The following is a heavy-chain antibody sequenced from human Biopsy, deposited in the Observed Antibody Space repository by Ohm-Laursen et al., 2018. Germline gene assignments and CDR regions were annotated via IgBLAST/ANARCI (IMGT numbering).Heavy chain of an antibody. Sequence: ASVKVSCKASGFTFSGSAVQWVRQARGQRLEWIGWIVVGSGHTNYAQKFQERVTITRDMSTSTAYMELTSLRSEDTAVYYCAATSTLYYYYYAMDVWDQGTTITVSS. J-gene: IGHJ6*02. CDR3: AATSTLYYYYYAMDV. V-gene: IGHV1-58*01. CDR2: IVVGSGHT. CDR1: GFTFSGSA.